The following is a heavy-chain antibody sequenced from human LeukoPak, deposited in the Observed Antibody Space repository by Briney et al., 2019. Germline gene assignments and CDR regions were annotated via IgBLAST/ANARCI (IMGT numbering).Heavy chain of an antibody. CDR2: MFYSGST. D-gene: IGHD2-15*01. J-gene: IGHJ4*02. CDR3: ARGGLATRAFVDY. Sequence: PSETLSLTCTVSGASGSSGSYSWNWIRQPPGMALEWIGYMFYSGSTNYSPSLKSRVAISVDTSKNQFSLRLHAVTAADTAVYYCARGGLATRAFVDYWGQGTLVTVSS. V-gene: IGHV4-61*01. CDR1: GASGSSGSYS.